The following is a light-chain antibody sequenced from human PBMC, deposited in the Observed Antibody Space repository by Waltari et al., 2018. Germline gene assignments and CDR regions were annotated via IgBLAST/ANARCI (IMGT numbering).Light chain of an antibody. CDR2: AAS. V-gene: IGKV1-39*01. CDR1: QSISNY. Sequence: DIQMTQSPSSLSASVGDRVTITCRASQSISNYLNWYQHKPGTAPKLLIYAASSLQSGVPSRFSGSGSGTDFTLTINSLQPEDFATYSCQQSYRPPFTFGPGT. J-gene: IGKJ3*01. CDR3: QQSYRPPFT.